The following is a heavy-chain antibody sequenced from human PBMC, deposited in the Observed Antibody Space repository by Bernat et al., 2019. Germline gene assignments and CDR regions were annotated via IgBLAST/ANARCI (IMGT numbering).Heavy chain of an antibody. CDR3: ARDPLGYCSGGSCYFDY. V-gene: IGHV3-21*05. CDR1: GFTFSSYS. Sequence: EVQLVESGGGLVKPGGSLRLSCVASGFTFSSYSMNWVRQAPGKGLEWVSYISSSSSYIYYADSVKGRFTISRDNAKNSLYLQMNSLRAEDTAVYYCARDPLGYCSGGSCYFDYWGQGTLVTVSS. J-gene: IGHJ4*02. D-gene: IGHD2-15*01. CDR2: ISSSSSYI.